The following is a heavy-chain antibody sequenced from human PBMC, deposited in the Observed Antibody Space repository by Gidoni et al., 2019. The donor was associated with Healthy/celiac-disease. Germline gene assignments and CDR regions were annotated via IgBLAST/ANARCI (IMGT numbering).Heavy chain of an antibody. V-gene: IGHV1-3*01. J-gene: IGHJ6*03. CDR3: ARDRSSGYDFYYYMDV. CDR2: INAGNGNT. Sequence: QAPGQRLEWMGWINAGNGNTKYSQKFQGRVTITRDTSASTAYMELSSLRSEDTAVYYCARDRSSGYDFYYYMDVWGKGTTVTVSS. D-gene: IGHD5-12*01.